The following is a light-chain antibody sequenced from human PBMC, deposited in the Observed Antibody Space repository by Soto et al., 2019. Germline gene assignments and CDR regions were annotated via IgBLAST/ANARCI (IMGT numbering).Light chain of an antibody. CDR3: QQYNDWPPA. J-gene: IGKJ4*01. Sequence: MSKSLATLSVSQGERATLSCRASQSVSSNLAWYQQKPGQAPRLLIYGASSRATGIPVRFSGSGSGTEFTLTIDSLQSEDFAVYYCQQYNDWPPAFGGGTKVDI. CDR1: QSVSSN. V-gene: IGKV3-15*01. CDR2: GAS.